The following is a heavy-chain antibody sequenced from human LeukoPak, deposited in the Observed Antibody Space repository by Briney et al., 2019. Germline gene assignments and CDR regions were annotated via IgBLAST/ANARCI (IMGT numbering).Heavy chain of an antibody. J-gene: IGHJ3*02. CDR3: ARERARSQHHLLHAFDI. D-gene: IGHD1-14*01. CDR2: IYYSGST. CDR1: GGSISSSSYY. V-gene: IGHV4-39*07. Sequence: SETLSLTCTVSGGSISSSSYYWGWIRQPPGKGLEWIGSIYYSGSTYYNPSLKSRVTISVDTSKNQFSLKLSSVTAADTAVYYCARERARSQHHLLHAFDIWGQGTMVTVSS.